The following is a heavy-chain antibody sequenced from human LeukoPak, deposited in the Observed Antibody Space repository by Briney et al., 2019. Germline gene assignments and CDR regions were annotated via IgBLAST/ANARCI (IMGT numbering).Heavy chain of an antibody. D-gene: IGHD2-2*01. J-gene: IGHJ4*02. CDR2: IYYSGST. CDR1: GGSISSYY. V-gene: IGHV4-59*01. CDR3: ARGGGLYWSSTSCSIDY. Sequence: SETLSLTCTVSGGSISSYYWSWIRQPPGKGLEWIGYIYYSGSTNYNPSLKSRVTISVDTSKNQFSLKLSSVTAADTAVYYCARGGGLYWSSTSCSIDYWGQGTLVTVSS.